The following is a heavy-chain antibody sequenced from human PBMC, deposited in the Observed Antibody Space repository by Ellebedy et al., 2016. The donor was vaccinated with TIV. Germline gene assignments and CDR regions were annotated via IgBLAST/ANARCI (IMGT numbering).Heavy chain of an antibody. Sequence: PGGSLRLSCAASGFTFSSYAMSWVRQAPGKGLEWVSTISNTGSRTYYADSVEGRFIISRDNSKKTLYLQMNSLRAEDTAVYYCAREIAAAGTVGNYYYYYGMDVWGQGTTVTVSS. CDR3: AREIAAAGTVGNYYYYYGMDV. CDR1: GFTFSSYA. V-gene: IGHV3-23*01. J-gene: IGHJ6*02. D-gene: IGHD6-13*01. CDR2: ISNTGSRT.